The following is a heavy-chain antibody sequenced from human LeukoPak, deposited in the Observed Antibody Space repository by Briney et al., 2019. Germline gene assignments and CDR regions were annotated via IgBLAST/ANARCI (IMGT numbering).Heavy chain of an antibody. V-gene: IGHV3-48*03. CDR3: RSYEYCSSTSCSYYNYYYMHV. J-gene: IGHJ6*03. Sequence: PGGSLRLSCAAAGFTFSSYEMNWVRQAPGEGLEWGSYISSSGSTIYYADSVKGRFTISRDNAKNSLYLQMNSLRAEETTVYHCRSYEYCSSTSCSYYNYYYMHVWGNGTTVTVSS. D-gene: IGHD2-2*01. CDR1: GFTFSSYE. CDR2: ISSSGSTI.